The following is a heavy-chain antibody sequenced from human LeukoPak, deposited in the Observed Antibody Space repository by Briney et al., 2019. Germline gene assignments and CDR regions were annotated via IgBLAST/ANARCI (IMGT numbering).Heavy chain of an antibody. D-gene: IGHD6-13*01. V-gene: IGHV3-9*01. CDR1: GFTFDDYA. Sequence: GRSLRLSCAASGFTFDDYAMHWVRQAPGKGLEWVSGISWNSGSIGYADSVKGRFTISRDNAKNSLYLQMNSLRAEDTALYYGAKERQTAAATSFQHWGQGTLVTVSS. J-gene: IGHJ1*01. CDR2: ISWNSGSI. CDR3: AKERQTAAATSFQH.